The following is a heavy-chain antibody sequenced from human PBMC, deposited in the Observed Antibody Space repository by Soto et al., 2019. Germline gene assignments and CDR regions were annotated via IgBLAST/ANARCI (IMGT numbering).Heavy chain of an antibody. D-gene: IGHD1-26*01. J-gene: IGHJ5*02. CDR2: AYYSGSA. CDR1: GGSISSFY. V-gene: IGHV4-59*01. Sequence: SETLSLTCTVSGGSISSFYWSWIRQPPGKGLEWIGYAYYSGSANYNPSLMSRVSISLDPSKKQFSLQLTSVTAADTAVYYCASGSQLYPSLFDPWGQGTLVTVSS. CDR3: ASGSQLYPSLFDP.